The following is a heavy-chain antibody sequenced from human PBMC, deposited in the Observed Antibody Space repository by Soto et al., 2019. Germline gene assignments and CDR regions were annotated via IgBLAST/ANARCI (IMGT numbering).Heavy chain of an antibody. D-gene: IGHD6-19*01. Sequence: ASVKVSCKASGYTFTSYDMHWVRQAPGQGLEWMGWINPNSGDTNYTQKFQGWVTTTRDTSISTAYMELSRLRSDDTAVYYCATSRISIAVAGETEYYFDYWGQGTPVTVSS. CDR3: ATSRISIAVAGETEYYFDY. CDR2: INPNSGDT. V-gene: IGHV1-2*04. J-gene: IGHJ4*02. CDR1: GYTFTSYD.